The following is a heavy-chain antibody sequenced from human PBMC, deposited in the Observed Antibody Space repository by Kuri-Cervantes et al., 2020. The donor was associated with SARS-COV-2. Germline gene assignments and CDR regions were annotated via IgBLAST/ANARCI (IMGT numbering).Heavy chain of an antibody. V-gene: IGHV3-30*04. CDR3: ARDPSGDYDFDY. Sequence: AGSLRLSCVASGFIFSNYAMHWVRQAPGKGLEWVAVISYDGSNKYYADSVKGRFTISRDNSKNTLYLQMNSLRAEGTAVYYCARDPSGDYDFDYWGQGTLVTVSS. CDR1: GFIFSNYA. CDR2: ISYDGSNK. J-gene: IGHJ4*02. D-gene: IGHD4-17*01.